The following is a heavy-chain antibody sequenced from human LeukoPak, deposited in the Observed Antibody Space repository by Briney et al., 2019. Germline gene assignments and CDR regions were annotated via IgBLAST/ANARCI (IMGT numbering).Heavy chain of an antibody. V-gene: IGHV3-23*01. D-gene: IGHD6-19*01. CDR3: AKDSSAWYFYFDS. J-gene: IGHJ4*01. CDR2: IRGLGDKQ. Sequence: GGSLRLSCAVSGFTFNSYALHWVRQAPGKGPELVSGIRGLGDKQYYADSVKGRFTISRDNSKNTVYLDMSSLRVEETAIYYCAKDSSAWYFYFDSWGQGTPVTVSS. CDR1: GFTFNSYA.